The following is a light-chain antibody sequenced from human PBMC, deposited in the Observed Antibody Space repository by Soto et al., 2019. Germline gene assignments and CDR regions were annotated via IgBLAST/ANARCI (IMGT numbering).Light chain of an antibody. CDR3: QSYDSNNHLV. Sequence: NFMLTQPHSVSESPGKTVTISCTGSSGSIASNYVQWYQQRPGSAPTTVIYQDNQRPSGVPDRFSGSIDSSSNSASLTVSGLKTEEEADYYCQSYDSNNHLVFGGGTKLTVL. CDR1: SGSIASNY. J-gene: IGLJ2*01. V-gene: IGLV6-57*02. CDR2: QDN.